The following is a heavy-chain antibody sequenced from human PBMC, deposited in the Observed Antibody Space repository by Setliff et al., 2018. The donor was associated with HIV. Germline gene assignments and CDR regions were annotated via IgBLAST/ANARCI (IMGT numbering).Heavy chain of an antibody. D-gene: IGHD3-3*01. CDR3: ARPSFGIGGGSIFDS. CDR2: IHHSGST. Sequence: ETLSLTCTVSGPSVSSSDYYWGWIRQPPGKGPEWIASIHHSGSTWYNPSLKSRVTISADMSKNQFFLKLLSLTAADTAVYYCARPSFGIGGGSIFDSWGQGTLVTVSS. J-gene: IGHJ4*02. V-gene: IGHV4-39*01. CDR1: GPSVSSSDYY.